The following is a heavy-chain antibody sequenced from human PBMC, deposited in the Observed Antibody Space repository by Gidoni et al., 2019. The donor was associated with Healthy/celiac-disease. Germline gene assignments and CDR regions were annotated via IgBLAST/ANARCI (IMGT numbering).Heavy chain of an antibody. J-gene: IGHJ4*02. Sequence: EVQLVESGGGLVQPGGSLKLSCAASGFTFSGSAMHWVRQASGKGLEWVGRIRSKANSYATAYAASVKGRFTISRDDSKNTAYLQMNSLKTEDTAVYYCTRLGYSGYDSQELWGQGTLVTVSS. CDR3: TRLGYSGYDSQEL. D-gene: IGHD5-12*01. CDR1: GFTFSGSA. V-gene: IGHV3-73*02. CDR2: IRSKANSYAT.